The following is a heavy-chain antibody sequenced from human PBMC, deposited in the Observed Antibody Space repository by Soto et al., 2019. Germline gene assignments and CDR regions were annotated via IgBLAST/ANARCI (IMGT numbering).Heavy chain of an antibody. J-gene: IGHJ5*02. CDR1: GGSISSGGYY. CDR2: IYYSGST. V-gene: IGHV4-31*03. D-gene: IGHD1-20*01. Sequence: SSETLSLTCTVSGGSISSGGYYWSWIRQHPGKGLEWIGYIYYSGSTYYNPSLKSRVTISVDTSKNQFSLKLSSVTAADTAVYYCARERYNWNPPWGVNWFDPWGQGTLVTVSS. CDR3: ARERYNWNPPWGVNWFDP.